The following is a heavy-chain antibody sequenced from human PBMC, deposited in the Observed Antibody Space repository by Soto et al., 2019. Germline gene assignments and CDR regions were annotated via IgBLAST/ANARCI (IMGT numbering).Heavy chain of an antibody. Sequence: PTVSLPFPCCVSGVAMSHGGCSGSWIWQSPEKGLEWLGYVGHLETTYYNPSFKSRLSLSIDRTRNQFSMSLSSMTAADKAVYYWVRGGGYDSFDCGGQGSQVTGSS. D-gene: IGHD2-15*01. CDR3: VRGGGYDSFDC. V-gene: IGHV4-30-2*06. CDR1: GVAMSHGGCS. CDR2: VGHLETT. J-gene: IGHJ4*02.